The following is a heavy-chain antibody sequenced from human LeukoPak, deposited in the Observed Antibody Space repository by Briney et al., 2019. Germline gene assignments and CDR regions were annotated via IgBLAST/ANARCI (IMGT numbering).Heavy chain of an antibody. V-gene: IGHV4-39*07. J-gene: IGHJ4*02. CDR2: INHSGST. D-gene: IGHD3-10*01. CDR1: GGSISSNSYY. Sequence: SETLSLTCAVSGGSISSNSYYWGWIRQPPGKGLEWIGEINHSGSTNYNPSLKSRVTISVDTSKNQFSLKLSSVTAADTAVYYCARGGANYYGSGSGPTDYWGQGTLVTVSS. CDR3: ARGGANYYGSGSGPTDY.